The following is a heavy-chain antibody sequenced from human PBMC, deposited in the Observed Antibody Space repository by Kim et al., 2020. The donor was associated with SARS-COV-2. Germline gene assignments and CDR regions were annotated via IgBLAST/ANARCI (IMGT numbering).Heavy chain of an antibody. CDR3: AKSFSGSYFGYDY. V-gene: IGHV3-30*18. D-gene: IGHD1-26*01. Sequence: GGSLRLSCAASGFTFNTYGMHWVRQAPGKGLEWVAVISYDGSNKYYADSVKGRFTISRDNSKNTLYLQMNSLRIEDTAVYYCAKSFSGSYFGYDYWGQGTPV. J-gene: IGHJ4*02. CDR2: ISYDGSNK. CDR1: GFTFNTYG.